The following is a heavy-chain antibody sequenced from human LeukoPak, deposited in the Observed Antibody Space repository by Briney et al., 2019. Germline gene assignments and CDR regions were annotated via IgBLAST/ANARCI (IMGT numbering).Heavy chain of an antibody. CDR2: ISGSGGST. D-gene: IGHD2-21*02. V-gene: IGHV3-23*01. Sequence: GGSLRLSCAGSGFSVSSDHMSWVRQAPGKGLEWVSAISGSGGSTYYADSVKGRFTISRDNSKNTLYLQMNSLRAEDTAVYYCAKDQNCGGDCYPYYFDYWGQGTLVTVSS. J-gene: IGHJ4*02. CDR1: GFSVSSDH. CDR3: AKDQNCGGDCYPYYFDY.